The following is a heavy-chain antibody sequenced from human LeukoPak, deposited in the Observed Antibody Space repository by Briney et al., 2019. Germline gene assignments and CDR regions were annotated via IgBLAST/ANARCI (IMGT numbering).Heavy chain of an antibody. J-gene: IGHJ4*02. CDR1: GGSLSGYY. CDR2: INYSRHT. Sequence: SDTQSLLCAVYGGSLSGYYWSWIRRPPGKGLEWIGEINYSRHTTYNPSIKRRLTISVDTSKHHSSLKLTSVPAAETAVYYRERSSLHIVVVTAVDFDYWGEGTLVTVSS. D-gene: IGHD2-21*02. CDR3: ERSSLHIVVVTAVDFDY. V-gene: IGHV4-34*01.